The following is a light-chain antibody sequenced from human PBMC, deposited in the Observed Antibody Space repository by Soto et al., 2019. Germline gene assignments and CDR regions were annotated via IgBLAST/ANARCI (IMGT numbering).Light chain of an antibody. CDR1: SSNIGNNY. V-gene: IGLV1-51*01. CDR2: DNN. Sequence: QSVLTQPPSVSAAPGQKVTISCSGSSSNIGNNYVAWYQQLPGTAPKLLIYDNNKRPSGTPDRFSGSKSGTSATLGITGLQTGDEADYYCGTWDNSLNVFYVFGSGTKVTVL. CDR3: GTWDNSLNVFYV. J-gene: IGLJ1*01.